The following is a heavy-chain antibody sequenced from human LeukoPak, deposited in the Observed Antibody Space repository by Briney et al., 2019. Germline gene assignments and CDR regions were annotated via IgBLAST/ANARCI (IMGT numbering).Heavy chain of an antibody. V-gene: IGHV3-23*01. Sequence: GESLKISCAASGFTFSSYAMSWVRQAPGKGLEWVSAISGSGGSTYYADSVKGRFTISRDNSKNTLYLQMNSLRAEDTAVYYCAKAAYYDILTGYYSYYFDYWGQGTLVTVSS. J-gene: IGHJ4*02. CDR2: ISGSGGST. D-gene: IGHD3-9*01. CDR1: GFTFSSYA. CDR3: AKAAYYDILTGYYSYYFDY.